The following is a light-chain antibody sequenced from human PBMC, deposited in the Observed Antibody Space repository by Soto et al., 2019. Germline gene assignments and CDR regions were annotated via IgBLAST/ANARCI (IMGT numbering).Light chain of an antibody. CDR2: DAS. J-gene: IGKJ1*01. CDR1: QSVSSN. V-gene: IGKV3-11*01. CDR3: QQRSNWPPWT. Sequence: EIVMTQSPSTLSVSPGERATLSCRASQSVSSNLAWYQQKPGQAPRLLIYDASNRATGIPARFSGSGSGTDFTLTISSLEPEDFAVYYCQQRSNWPPWTFGQGTKVHIK.